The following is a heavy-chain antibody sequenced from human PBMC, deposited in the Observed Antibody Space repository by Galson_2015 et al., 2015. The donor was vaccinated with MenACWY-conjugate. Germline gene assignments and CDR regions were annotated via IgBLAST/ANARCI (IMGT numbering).Heavy chain of an antibody. CDR3: ARDRKPFLEYLTQNFFDP. CDR2: INTDGSAT. J-gene: IGHJ5*02. V-gene: IGHV3-74*01. CDR1: GFTFSNSW. Sequence: LRLSCAASGFTFSNSWMHWVRQAPGKGPVWVSRINTDGSATTYADSVKGRFIISRDNAKNTLYLQMNSLRTGDTAVYYCARDRKPFLEYLTQNFFDPWGQGTLVTVSS. D-gene: IGHD3-3*02.